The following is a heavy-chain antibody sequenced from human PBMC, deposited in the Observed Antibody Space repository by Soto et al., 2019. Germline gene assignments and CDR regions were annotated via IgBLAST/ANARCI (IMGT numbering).Heavy chain of an antibody. CDR1: GGSTSSGAYY. Sequence: SETLSLTCTVSGGSTSSGAYYWSWIRQPPGKGLEWIGYIYYSGSTNYSASLKTRVSISVDTSKNQFSLNLSSVSAADTAVYYCASVAASGTRNFYYYYYGIDVWGQGTTVSVSS. CDR3: ASVAASGTRNFYYYYYGIDV. D-gene: IGHD6-13*01. V-gene: IGHV4-30-4*01. CDR2: IYYSGST. J-gene: IGHJ6*02.